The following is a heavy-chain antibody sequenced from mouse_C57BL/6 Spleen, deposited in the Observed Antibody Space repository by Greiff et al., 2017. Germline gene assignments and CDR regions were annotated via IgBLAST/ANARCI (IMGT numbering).Heavy chain of an antibody. V-gene: IGHV5-9*01. CDR2: ISGGGGNT. J-gene: IGHJ1*03. Sequence: EVKLVESGGGLVKPGGSLKLSCAASGFTFSSYTMSWVRQTPEKRLEWVATISGGGGNTYYPDSVKGRFTISRDNAKNTLYLQMSSLRSEDTALYYCARRRRYGYDDWYFDVWGTGTTVTVSS. CDR1: GFTFSSYT. CDR3: ARRRRYGYDDWYFDV. D-gene: IGHD2-2*01.